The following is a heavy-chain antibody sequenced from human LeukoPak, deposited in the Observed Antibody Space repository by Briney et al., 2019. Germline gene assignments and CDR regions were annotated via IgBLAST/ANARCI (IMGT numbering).Heavy chain of an antibody. CDR1: GFTVSDYY. J-gene: IGHJ5*02. CDR3: ARDLYGSGIGS. Sequence: GGSLRLSCAVSGFTVSDYYMSWVRQAPGKGLEWVSVIYSGGKTYYADSVKGRFTISRDDSKNTLHLQMNSLRAEDTAVYYCARDLYGSGIGSWGQGTLVTVSS. CDR2: IYSGGKT. D-gene: IGHD3-10*01. V-gene: IGHV3-53*01.